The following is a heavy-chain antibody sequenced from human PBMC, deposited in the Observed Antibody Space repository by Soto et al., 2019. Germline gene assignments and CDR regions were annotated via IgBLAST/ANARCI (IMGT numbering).Heavy chain of an antibody. CDR3: ARSAPTTDYDILTGYYRDGSWFDP. Sequence: SETLSLTCTVSGGSISSGGYYWSWIRQHPGKGLEWIGYIYYSGSTYYNPSLKSRVTISVDTSKNQFSLKLSSVTAADTAVYYCARSAPTTDYDILTGYYRDGSWFDPWGQGTLVTVSP. CDR2: IYYSGST. D-gene: IGHD3-9*01. V-gene: IGHV4-31*03. CDR1: GGSISSGGYY. J-gene: IGHJ5*02.